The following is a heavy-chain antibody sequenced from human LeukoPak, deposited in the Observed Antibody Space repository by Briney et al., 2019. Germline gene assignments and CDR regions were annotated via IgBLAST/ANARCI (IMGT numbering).Heavy chain of an antibody. Sequence: PGGSLSLSCAASGFTFSSHAMSWVRQAPGRGLEWVSSIDISGSNAYYADSVKGRFTISSDNSRNTLYLQMDSLRAEDSAIYYCAKELRPNDYWGQGTLVTVSS. CDR3: AKELRPNDY. J-gene: IGHJ4*02. CDR2: IDISGSNA. D-gene: IGHD4-17*01. V-gene: IGHV3-23*01. CDR1: GFTFSSHA.